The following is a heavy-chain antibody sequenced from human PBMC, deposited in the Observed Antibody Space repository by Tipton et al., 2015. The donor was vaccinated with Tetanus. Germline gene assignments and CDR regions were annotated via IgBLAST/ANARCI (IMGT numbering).Heavy chain of an antibody. CDR1: GLTFSTSG. CDR2: VAYDGNNK. J-gene: IGHJ4*02. Sequence: SLRLSCAVSGLTFSTSGYHWLRQAPGKGLEWVALVAYDGNNKYYADSVKGRFTISRDNSKDTLYLQMNSLRPEDTAVYYCARDGFYYGSGSYYRAFWGQGTLVTVSP. V-gene: IGHV3-30*03. D-gene: IGHD3-10*01. CDR3: ARDGFYYGSGSYYRAF.